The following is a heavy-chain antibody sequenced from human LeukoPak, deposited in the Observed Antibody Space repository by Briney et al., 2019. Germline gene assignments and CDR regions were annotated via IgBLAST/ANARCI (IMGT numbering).Heavy chain of an antibody. V-gene: IGHV3-11*01. J-gene: IGHJ4*02. Sequence: GGSLRLSCAASGFTFSDYYMSWIRQAPGKGLEWVSYISSSGSTIYYADSVKGRFTISRDNAKNSLYLQMNSLRAEDTAVYYCAKENWVYSWKYDSSGSGINYWGQGTRVTVSS. D-gene: IGHD3-22*01. CDR3: AKENWVYSWKYDSSGSGINY. CDR2: ISSSGSTI. CDR1: GFTFSDYY.